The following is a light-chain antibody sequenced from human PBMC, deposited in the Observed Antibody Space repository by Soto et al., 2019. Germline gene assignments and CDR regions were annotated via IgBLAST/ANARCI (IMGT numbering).Light chain of an antibody. CDR3: QSYDSSLSGVV. CDR1: SSNIGAGYD. CDR2: GNS. Sequence: QSVLTQPPSVSGAPGQRVTISCTGSSSNIGAGYDVHWYQQLPGTAPKLLIYGNSNRPSGVPDRFSGSKSGTSASLAITGLGAEDEADDYCQSYDSSLSGVVFGGGTKLTVL. J-gene: IGLJ2*01. V-gene: IGLV1-40*01.